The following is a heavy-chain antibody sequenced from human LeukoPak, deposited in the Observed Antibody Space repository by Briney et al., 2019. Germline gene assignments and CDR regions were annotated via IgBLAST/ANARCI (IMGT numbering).Heavy chain of an antibody. CDR1: GGSISSGSYY. CDR3: AREERLYSSSWYPRPYYYYMDV. D-gene: IGHD6-13*01. J-gene: IGHJ6*03. CDR2: IYTSGNT. Sequence: PSETLSLTCTVSGGSISSGSYYWSWIRQPAGKGLEWIGRIYTSGNTNYNPSLKSRVTMSVDTSKNQFSLKLTSVTAADTAVYYCAREERLYSSSWYPRPYYYYMDVWGKGTTVTISS. V-gene: IGHV4-61*02.